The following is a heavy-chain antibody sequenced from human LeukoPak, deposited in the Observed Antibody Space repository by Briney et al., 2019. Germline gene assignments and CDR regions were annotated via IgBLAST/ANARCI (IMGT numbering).Heavy chain of an antibody. D-gene: IGHD3-10*01. V-gene: IGHV1-46*01. CDR3: AREPGGSGSLDY. CDR1: GYTFTSFF. J-gene: IGHJ4*02. Sequence: ASVKVSCKASGYTFTSFFMHWVRQAPGKGLEWMGIINPSDGSTSYGQKFRGSVTMTRDTSTSTVYMELSSLRSEDTAVYYCAREPGGSGSLDYWGQGTRLTVSS. CDR2: INPSDGST.